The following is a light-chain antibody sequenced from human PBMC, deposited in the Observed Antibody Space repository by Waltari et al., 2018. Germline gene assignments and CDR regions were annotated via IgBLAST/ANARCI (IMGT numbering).Light chain of an antibody. CDR2: EVT. J-gene: IGLJ1*01. CDR1: SNDVGASHY. Sequence: QSALTQPPSASGSPGQSVTIPCPGTSNDVGASHYFSWYQQHPGKAPKLMIYEVTKRHSGVPDRFSGSKSGNTASLTVSGLQAEDEADYYCNSYAGSNNNVFGTGTKVTVL. CDR3: NSYAGSNNNV. V-gene: IGLV2-8*01.